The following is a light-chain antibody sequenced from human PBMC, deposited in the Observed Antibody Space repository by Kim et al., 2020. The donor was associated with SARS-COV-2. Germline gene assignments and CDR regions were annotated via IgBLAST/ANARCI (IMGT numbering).Light chain of an antibody. V-gene: IGLV3-1*01. J-gene: IGLJ3*02. CDR1: KLGDRY. CDR3: QAWDSSTAV. Sequence: SVSPGQTASITCSGDKLGDRYACWYQQKPGQSPLLVIYQNTRRPSGIPERFSGSNSGSTATLIISGTQAMDEADYYCQAWDSSTAVFGGGTQLTVL. CDR2: QNT.